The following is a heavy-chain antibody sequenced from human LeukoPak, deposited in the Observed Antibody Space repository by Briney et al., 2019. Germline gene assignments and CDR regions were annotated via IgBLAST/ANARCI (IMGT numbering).Heavy chain of an antibody. CDR3: ARGRGGYFGY. D-gene: IGHD3-16*01. CDR1: GFTFSNYG. V-gene: IGHV3-30*19. Sequence: SLRLSCAASGFTFSNYGMHWVRQAPGKGLEWVAVISYDGSNKYYADSVKGRFTISRDNSKNTLYLQMNSLRAEDTAVYYCARGRGGYFGYWGQGTLVTVSS. CDR2: ISYDGSNK. J-gene: IGHJ4*02.